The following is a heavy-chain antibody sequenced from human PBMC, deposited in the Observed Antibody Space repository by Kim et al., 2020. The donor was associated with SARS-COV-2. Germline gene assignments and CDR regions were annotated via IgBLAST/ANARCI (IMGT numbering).Heavy chain of an antibody. CDR3: ARLPSSWYNWFDP. D-gene: IGHD6-13*01. V-gene: IGHV5-51*01. Sequence: RYSPSFQGQITISADKTIPPAYLQWSSLKASDTAMYYCARLPSSWYNWFDPWGQGTLVTVSS. J-gene: IGHJ5*02.